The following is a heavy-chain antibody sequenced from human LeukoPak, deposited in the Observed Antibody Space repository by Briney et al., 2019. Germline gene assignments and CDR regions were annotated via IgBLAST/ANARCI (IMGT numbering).Heavy chain of an antibody. D-gene: IGHD6-13*01. CDR2: IYYSGST. V-gene: IGHV4-39*07. Sequence: PSETLSLTCTVSGGSISSSSYYWGWIRQPPGKGLEWIGSIYYSGSTYYNPSLKSRVTISIDTSKNQFSLKLSSVTAADTAVYYCARDGSRSWYNWFDPWGQGTLVTVSS. CDR1: GGSISSSSYY. J-gene: IGHJ5*02. CDR3: ARDGSRSWYNWFDP.